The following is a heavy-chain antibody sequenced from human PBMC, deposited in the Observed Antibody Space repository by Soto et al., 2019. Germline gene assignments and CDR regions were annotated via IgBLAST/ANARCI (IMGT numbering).Heavy chain of an antibody. V-gene: IGHV3-23*01. J-gene: IGHJ4*02. CDR1: GFTFSSYA. CDR3: AKGGPYSSSSYDY. D-gene: IGHD6-6*01. Sequence: LRLSCAASGFTFSSYAMSWVRQAPGKGLEWVSAISASAASTYYADSVKGRFTISRDNSKNTLFLQVNSLRAEDTALYYCAKGGPYSSSSYDYWGQGTLVTVSS. CDR2: ISASAAST.